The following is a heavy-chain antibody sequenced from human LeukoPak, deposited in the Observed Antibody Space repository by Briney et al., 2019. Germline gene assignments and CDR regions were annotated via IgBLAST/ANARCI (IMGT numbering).Heavy chain of an antibody. Sequence: PGGSLRLSCAASGFTFSSYAMHWVRQAPGKGLEWVAVISYDGSNKYYADSVKGRFTISRDNSKNTLYLQMNSLRAEDTAVYYCARVWGSYYYDSSGYYPDAFDIWGQGTMVTVSS. V-gene: IGHV3-30*01. D-gene: IGHD3-22*01. J-gene: IGHJ3*02. CDR2: ISYDGSNK. CDR3: ARVWGSYYYDSSGYYPDAFDI. CDR1: GFTFSSYA.